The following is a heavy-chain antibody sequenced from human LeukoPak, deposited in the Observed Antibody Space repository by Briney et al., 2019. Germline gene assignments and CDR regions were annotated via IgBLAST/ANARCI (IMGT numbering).Heavy chain of an antibody. CDR2: ISYSGTT. D-gene: IGHD2-2*01. CDR3: ARVRIVVVPAAMESYFDY. V-gene: IGHV4-39*07. Sequence: SETLSLTCTVSGGSISSSTYYWGWIRQPPGKGLEWIGTISYSGTTYYSPSLKSRVTISLDTSKNQFSLKLSSVTAADTAVYYCARVRIVVVPAAMESYFDYWGQGTLVTVSS. CDR1: GGSISSSTYY. J-gene: IGHJ4*02.